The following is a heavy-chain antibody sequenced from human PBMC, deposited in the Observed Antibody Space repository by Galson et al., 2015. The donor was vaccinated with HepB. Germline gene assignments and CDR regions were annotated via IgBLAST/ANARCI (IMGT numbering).Heavy chain of an antibody. V-gene: IGHV4-59*02. CDR3: ARNLDDLSRGYPSYYYYMDV. CDR2: IYYSGST. J-gene: IGHJ6*03. D-gene: IGHD3-3*01. CDR1: GGSVSGHY. Sequence: LSLTCTVSGGSVSGHYWSWIRQPPGKGLEWIGFIYYSGSTNYSPSLQSRVTISVDTSKNQFSLKMTSVSAADAAVYYCARNLDDLSRGYPSYYYYMDVWGKGATVTVSS.